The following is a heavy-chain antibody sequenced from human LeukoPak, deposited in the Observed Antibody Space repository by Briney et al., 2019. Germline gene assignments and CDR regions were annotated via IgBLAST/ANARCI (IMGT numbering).Heavy chain of an antibody. CDR2: ISSRGSTI. D-gene: IGHD3-22*01. J-gene: IGHJ4*02. CDR3: ARGPPLTYYDSSGPDY. CDR1: GFTFSSYE. V-gene: IGHV3-48*03. Sequence: GGSLRLSCAASGFTFSSYEMNWVRQAPGKGLEWVSYISSRGSTIYYADSVKGRFTISRDNAKNSLYLQMNSLRAEDTAVYYCARGPPLTYYDSSGPDYWGQGTLVTVSS.